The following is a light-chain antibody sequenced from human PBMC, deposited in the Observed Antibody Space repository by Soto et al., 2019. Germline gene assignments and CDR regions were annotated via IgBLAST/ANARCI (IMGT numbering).Light chain of an antibody. CDR1: QSVSSN. J-gene: IGKJ1*01. CDR3: QQYNKWPLT. Sequence: EIMMTQSPGTLSASPGERATLSCRASQSVSSNLAWYQQKPGQAPRLLIYAVSTRATGIPDRFSGSGSGTEFTLTISSLQSEDVAVYYCQQYNKWPLTFGQGTKVEIK. CDR2: AVS. V-gene: IGKV3-15*01.